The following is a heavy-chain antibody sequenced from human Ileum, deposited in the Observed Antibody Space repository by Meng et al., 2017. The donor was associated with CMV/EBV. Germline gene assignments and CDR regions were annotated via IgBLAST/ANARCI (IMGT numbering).Heavy chain of an antibody. CDR2: INPNSGGT. D-gene: IGHD4-11*01. J-gene: IGHJ4*02. CDR1: GYTFTGYY. Sequence: KASGYTFTGYYMHWVRQAPGQGLKWMGWINPNSGGTNYAQKFQGRVTMTRDTSISTAYMELSRLRSDDTAVYYCARDHATVTPFDYWGQGTLVTVSS. CDR3: ARDHATVTPFDY. V-gene: IGHV1-2*02.